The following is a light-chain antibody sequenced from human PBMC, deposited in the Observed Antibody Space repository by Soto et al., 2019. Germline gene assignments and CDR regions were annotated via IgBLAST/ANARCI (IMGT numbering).Light chain of an antibody. CDR2: GDN. V-gene: IGLV1-40*01. CDR1: RSNIGAGYD. J-gene: IGLJ3*02. CDR3: CSYAGSRTVV. Sequence: QSVLTQPPSVSGAPGQRVTISCTGSRSNIGAGYDVHWYQQLPGTAPKLLIYGDNNRPSGVPDRFSGSKSGTSTSLAITGLQAEDEAHYHCCSYAGSRTVVFGGGTKLTVL.